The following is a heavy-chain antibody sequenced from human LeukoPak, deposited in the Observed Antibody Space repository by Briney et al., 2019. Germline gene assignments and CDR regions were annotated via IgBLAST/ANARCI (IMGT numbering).Heavy chain of an antibody. D-gene: IGHD5-12*01. V-gene: IGHV4-59*01. CDR1: GGSISTYY. Sequence: PSETLSLTCTVSGGSISTYYWSWFRQPPGKGLEWIGYIYYSGYTNYLPSLKSRVTISLDTSKNQFFLSLSSVTAADTAVYYCARGNLVATLYFDYWGQGALVTVSS. CDR2: IYYSGYT. J-gene: IGHJ4*02. CDR3: ARGNLVATLYFDY.